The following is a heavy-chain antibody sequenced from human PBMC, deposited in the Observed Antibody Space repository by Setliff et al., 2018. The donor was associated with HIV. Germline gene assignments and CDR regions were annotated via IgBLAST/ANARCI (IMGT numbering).Heavy chain of an antibody. Sequence: SETLSLTCTVSGGSINSSTYYWGWIRQPPGKGLEWLATIHYSGSTYYNPSHKSRVTISADTSENQFSLKLSSVSAADTSVYYCARHGSVYDFDYWGQGTLVTVSS. CDR3: ARHGSVYDFDY. D-gene: IGHD5-12*01. V-gene: IGHV4-39*01. CDR1: GGSINSSTYY. J-gene: IGHJ4*02. CDR2: IHYSGST.